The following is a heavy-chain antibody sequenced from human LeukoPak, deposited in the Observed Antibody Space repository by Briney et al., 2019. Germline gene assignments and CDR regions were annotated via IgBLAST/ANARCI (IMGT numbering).Heavy chain of an antibody. CDR1: GFTLRNYY. CDR2: GNSGST. V-gene: IGHV3-23*01. D-gene: IGHD2/OR15-2a*01. CDR3: AKVDWGSNCNHGRCPR. J-gene: IGHJ4*02. Sequence: GGSLRLSCAVSGFTLRNYYMSWVRQAPGKGLEWVSGGNSGSTHYADSVKSRFTISRDNSKNTLYLQMNGLRVEDTAGYHCAKVDWGSNCNHGRCPRWGQGTLVTVSS.